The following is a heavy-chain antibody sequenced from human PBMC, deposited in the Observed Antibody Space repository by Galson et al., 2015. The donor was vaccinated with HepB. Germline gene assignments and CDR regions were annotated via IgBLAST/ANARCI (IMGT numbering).Heavy chain of an antibody. D-gene: IGHD3-3*01. CDR1: GFTFDDYA. J-gene: IGHJ4*02. Sequence: SLRLSCAASGFTFDDYAMHWVRQAPGKGLEWVSGISWNSGSIGYADSVKGRFTISRDNAKNSLYLQMNSLRAKDTALYYCAKVAWPRRFLETFDYWGQGTLVTVSS. CDR2: ISWNSGSI. CDR3: AKVAWPRRFLETFDY. V-gene: IGHV3-9*01.